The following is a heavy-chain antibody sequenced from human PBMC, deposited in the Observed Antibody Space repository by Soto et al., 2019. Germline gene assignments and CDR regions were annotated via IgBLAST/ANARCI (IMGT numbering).Heavy chain of an antibody. CDR2: ISDDGSHT. J-gene: IGHJ4*02. Sequence: PGGSLRLSCAASGFTFSMYWMHWVRQVPGKGPEWVSRISDDGSHTNYADSVKGRFTISRDNAKNTLYLQMNDLRAEDTAVYYCTRGPRSTSTGTGAFWGQGTLVTVSS. V-gene: IGHV3-74*01. CDR3: TRGPRSTSTGTGAF. D-gene: IGHD1-1*01. CDR1: GFTFSMYW.